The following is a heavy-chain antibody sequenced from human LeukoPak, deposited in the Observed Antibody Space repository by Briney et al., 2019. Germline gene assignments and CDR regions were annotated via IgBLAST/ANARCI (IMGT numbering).Heavy chain of an antibody. D-gene: IGHD3-10*01. CDR2: IYHSGST. CDR1: GGSISSSNW. J-gene: IGHJ5*02. Sequence: SETLSLTCAVSGGSISSSNWWSWVRQPPGKGLEWIGEIYHSGSTNYNPSLKSRVTISVDKSKNQFSLKLSSVTAADTAVYYCARVTGMVRGRWFDPWGRGTLVTVSS. V-gene: IGHV4-4*02. CDR3: ARVTGMVRGRWFDP.